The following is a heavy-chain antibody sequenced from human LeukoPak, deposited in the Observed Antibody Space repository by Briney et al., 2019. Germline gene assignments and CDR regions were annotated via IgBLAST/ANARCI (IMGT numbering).Heavy chain of an antibody. CDR1: GFTFSSYS. J-gene: IGHJ4*02. V-gene: IGHV3-21*01. Sequence: GGSLRLSCAASGFTFSSYSMNWVRQAPGKGLEWVSSISGGSYIYYADSVKGRFTISRDNAKNSLYLQMNSLRAEDTAVYYCAKESGKFDYWGQGTLVAVSS. CDR3: AKESGKFDY. CDR2: ISGGSYI.